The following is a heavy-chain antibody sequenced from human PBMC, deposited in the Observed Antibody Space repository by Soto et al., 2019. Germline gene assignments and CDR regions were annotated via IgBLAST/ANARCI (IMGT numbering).Heavy chain of an antibody. Sequence: PGESLKISCATSGFTFSNFDMHWVRQVPGKGLEWVSAIGAARDPYYLGSVKGRFTISRENAKNSVYLQMNDLRAGDSAVYYCARAYTGRLPRRADYYYAMDVWGQGTTGTVS. J-gene: IGHJ6*02. D-gene: IGHD2-2*02. CDR2: IGAARDP. CDR3: ARAYTGRLPRRADYYYAMDV. V-gene: IGHV3-13*05. CDR1: GFTFSNFD.